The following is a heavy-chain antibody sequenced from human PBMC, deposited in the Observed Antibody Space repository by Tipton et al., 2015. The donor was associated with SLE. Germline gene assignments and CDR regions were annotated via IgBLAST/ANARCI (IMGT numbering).Heavy chain of an antibody. J-gene: IGHJ4*02. D-gene: IGHD1-7*01. V-gene: IGHV4-39*01. CDR3: ARLTIRGTADF. CDR2: VHYSGRT. CDR1: GGSMSSNTYY. Sequence: TLSLTCTVSGGSMSSNTYYWGWIRQAPGRALQWVGSVHYSGRTYSDPSLGSRLSMSADRSTNQFSLRLTSLTAADTAVYYCARLTIRGTADFWGPGTLVTVSS.